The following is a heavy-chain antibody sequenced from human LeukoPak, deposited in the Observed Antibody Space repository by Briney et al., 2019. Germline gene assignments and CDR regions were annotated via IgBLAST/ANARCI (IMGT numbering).Heavy chain of an antibody. J-gene: IGHJ4*02. D-gene: IGHD5-18*01. Sequence: ASVKVSCKTSGYTFTTYYIHWIRQAPGQGLEWMAVITPNNGRPTYAQKFQGRVTVTMDTSSSTVYMELSKLGSDDTAIYYCARDQIQVWYMVGRFDSWGQGTLVSVSS. CDR1: GYTFTTYY. CDR3: ARDQIQVWYMVGRFDS. CDR2: ITPNNGRP. V-gene: IGHV1-46*01.